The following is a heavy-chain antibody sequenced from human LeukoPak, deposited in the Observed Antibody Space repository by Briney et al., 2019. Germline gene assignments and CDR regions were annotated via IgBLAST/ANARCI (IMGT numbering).Heavy chain of an antibody. Sequence: SESLSLTCTVSGGSISSGGYYWSWIRQHPGKGLEWIGYIYYSGSTYYNPSLKSRVTISVDTSKNQFSLKLSSVTAADTAVYYCARVEGGSFGYWGQGTLVTVSS. D-gene: IGHD2-15*01. CDR1: GGSISSGGYY. CDR2: IYYSGST. CDR3: ARVEGGSFGY. J-gene: IGHJ4*02. V-gene: IGHV4-31*03.